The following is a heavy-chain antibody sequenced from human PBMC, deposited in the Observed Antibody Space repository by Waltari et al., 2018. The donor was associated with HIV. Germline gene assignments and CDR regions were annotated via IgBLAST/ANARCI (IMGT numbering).Heavy chain of an antibody. V-gene: IGHV4-39*01. CDR2: IYYSGST. Sequence: QLQLQEAGPGLVKPSETLSLTCTVSGGSISSSSYYWGWIRQPPGKGLEWIGSIYYSGSTYYNPSLKSRVTISVDTSKNQFSLKLSSVTAADTAVYSCARRLSGHGPFDYWGQGTLVTVSS. J-gene: IGHJ4*02. CDR3: ARRLSGHGPFDY. D-gene: IGHD5-12*01. CDR1: GGSISSSSYY.